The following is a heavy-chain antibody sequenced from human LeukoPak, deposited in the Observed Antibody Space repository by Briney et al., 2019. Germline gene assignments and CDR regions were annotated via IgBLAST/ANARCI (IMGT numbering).Heavy chain of an antibody. CDR2: IMPILGTA. Sequence: GASVKVSCKASGGTFSSYAVDWVRQAPGQGLGWMGRIMPILGTADYAQRFQGRVTITADKSTSTAYMELSSLRSEDTAVYYCTRSNYYEILTGYFFDAFDIWGQGTMVTVSS. J-gene: IGHJ3*02. CDR3: TRSNYYEILTGYFFDAFDI. V-gene: IGHV1-69*04. D-gene: IGHD3-9*01. CDR1: GGTFSSYA.